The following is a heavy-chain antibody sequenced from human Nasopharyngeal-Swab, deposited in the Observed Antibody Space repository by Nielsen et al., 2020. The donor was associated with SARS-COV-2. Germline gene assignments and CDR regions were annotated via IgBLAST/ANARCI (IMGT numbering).Heavy chain of an antibody. D-gene: IGHD3/OR15-3a*01. J-gene: IGHJ4*02. V-gene: IGHV4-39*07. CDR3: VSERFVDWLPFDT. Sequence: SETLSLTCTVSGGSISSDSYYWGWVRQPPGKGLEWIGSVYYSWTTHYNPSLKSRVTVSVGTSKNQFSLKLNSVSAADTAVYYCVSERFVDWLPFDTWGQGTLVTVSS. CDR2: VYYSWTT. CDR1: GGSISSDSYY.